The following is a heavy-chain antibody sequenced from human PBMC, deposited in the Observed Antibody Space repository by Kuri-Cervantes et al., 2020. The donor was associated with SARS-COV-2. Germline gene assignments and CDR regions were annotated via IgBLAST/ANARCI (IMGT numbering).Heavy chain of an antibody. J-gene: IGHJ6*03. Sequence: SVKVSCKASGGTFSSYAISWVRQAPGQGLEWMGRIIPILGIANYAQKFQGRVTITADKSTSTAYMELSSLRGEDSALYYCARGAADSFLISAATQNKNFYMDVWGIGTTVTVSS. D-gene: IGHD2-15*01. CDR1: GGTFSSYA. CDR3: ARGAADSFLISAATQNKNFYMDV. CDR2: IIPILGIA. V-gene: IGHV1-69*04.